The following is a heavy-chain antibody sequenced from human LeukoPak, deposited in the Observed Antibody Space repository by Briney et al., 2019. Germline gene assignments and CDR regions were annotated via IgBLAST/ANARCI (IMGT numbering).Heavy chain of an antibody. Sequence: GGSLRLSCAASGFTFSSYEMNWVRQAPGKGLEWVSYISSSGSTIYYADSVKGRFTISRDNAKNSLYLQMNSLRAEDTAVYYRASLSGSYPFDYWGQGTLVTVSS. CDR3: ASLSGSYPFDY. J-gene: IGHJ4*02. CDR2: ISSSGSTI. D-gene: IGHD1-26*01. CDR1: GFTFSSYE. V-gene: IGHV3-48*03.